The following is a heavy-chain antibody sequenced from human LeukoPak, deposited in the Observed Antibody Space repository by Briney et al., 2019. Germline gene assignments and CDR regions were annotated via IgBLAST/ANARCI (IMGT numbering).Heavy chain of an antibody. CDR1: GYSISSGYY. J-gene: IGHJ6*02. D-gene: IGHD6-13*01. CDR3: ARGIAAALGMDV. Sequence: SETLSLTCTVSGYSISSGYYWGWIRQPPGKGLEWIGSIYHSGSTYYNPSLKSRVTISADTSKNQFSLKLSSVTAADTAVYYCARGIAAALGMDVWGQGTTVTVSS. V-gene: IGHV4-38-2*02. CDR2: IYHSGST.